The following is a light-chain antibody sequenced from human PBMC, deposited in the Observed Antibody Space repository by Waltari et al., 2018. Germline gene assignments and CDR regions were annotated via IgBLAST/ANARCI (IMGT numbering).Light chain of an antibody. J-gene: IGKJ1*01. CDR1: QNVLYSSNNKNY. Sequence: DIVMTQSPGSLAVSLGERATINSKSSQNVLYSSNNKNYIAWYKQKSGQPPKLLIYWTSTRESGVPDRFSGSGSGTDFALTISSLQAEDVAVYYCQQYYTTPWTFGQGTKVEIK. CDR3: QQYYTTPWT. V-gene: IGKV4-1*01. CDR2: WTS.